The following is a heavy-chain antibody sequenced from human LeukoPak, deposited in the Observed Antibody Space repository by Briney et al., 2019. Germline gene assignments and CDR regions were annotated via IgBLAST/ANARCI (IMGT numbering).Heavy chain of an antibody. CDR3: AKKRTSVAGTNYFDY. CDR2: GSAGGDKT. Sequence: GGSLRLSCAASGFTFSSNAMGWVRQVPGKGLEWVSGGSAGGDKTDHAESVKGRFTISRDNSKNTVYLQMTSVTAEDTARYYCAKKRTSVAGTNYFDYWGQGILVTVSS. J-gene: IGHJ4*02. D-gene: IGHD6-19*01. V-gene: IGHV3-23*01. CDR1: GFTFSSNA.